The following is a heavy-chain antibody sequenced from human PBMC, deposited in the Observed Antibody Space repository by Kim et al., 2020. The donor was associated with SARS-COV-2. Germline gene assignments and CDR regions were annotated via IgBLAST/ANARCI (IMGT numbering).Heavy chain of an antibody. D-gene: IGHD3-10*01. CDR3: AREGSRGSFDY. V-gene: IGHV1-69*04. J-gene: IGHJ4*02. Sequence: ANYAQKFQGRVTITADKSTSTAYMELSSLRSEDTAVYYCAREGSRGSFDYWGQGTLVTVSS. CDR2: A.